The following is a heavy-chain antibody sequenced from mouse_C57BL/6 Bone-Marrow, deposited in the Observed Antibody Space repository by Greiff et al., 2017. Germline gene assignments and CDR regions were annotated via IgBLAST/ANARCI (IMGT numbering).Heavy chain of an antibody. CDR3: ASYCGSSYWYFDV. CDR1: GYTFTSYW. CDR2: IDPSDSYT. J-gene: IGHJ1*03. V-gene: IGHV1-50*01. D-gene: IGHD1-1*01. Sequence: QVQLQQPGAELVKPGASVKLSCKASGYTFTSYWMQWVKQRPGQGLEWIGEIDPSDSYTNYNQKFKCKATLTVDTSSSTAYMQLSILTSEASAVYYCASYCGSSYWYFDVWGTGTTVTVSS.